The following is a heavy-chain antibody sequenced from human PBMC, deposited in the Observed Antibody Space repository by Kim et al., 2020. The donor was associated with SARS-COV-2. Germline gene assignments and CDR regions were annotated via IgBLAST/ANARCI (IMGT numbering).Heavy chain of an antibody. D-gene: IGHD6-13*01. J-gene: IGHJ5*02. CDR3: ATVTTTRDKSTSSWYPPPGWFDP. CDR1: ELSVPSSS. V-gene: IGHV1-58*01. CDR2: IVVGSGHT. Sequence: SVKVSCKTSELSVPSSSVHWVRQARGQRPEWIGWIVVGSGHTNYAQKFRERVTLTRDKSTSTAYMDLSSLRSDDTAVYYCATVTTTRDKSTSSWYPPPGWFDPWGQGTLVTVSS.